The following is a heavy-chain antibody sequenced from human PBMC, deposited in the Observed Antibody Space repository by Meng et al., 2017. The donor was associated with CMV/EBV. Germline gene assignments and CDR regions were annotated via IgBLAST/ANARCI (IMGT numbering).Heavy chain of an antibody. Sequence: GGSLRLSCAASGFTFSSDSMNWVRQAPGKGLEWVSSISSSSSYIYYADSVKGRFTISRDNAKNSLYLQMNSLRAEDTAVYYCARDRTIFGVRNYYYYGMDVWGQGTTVTVSS. D-gene: IGHD3-3*01. CDR1: GFTFSSDS. CDR2: ISSSSSYI. V-gene: IGHV3-21*01. J-gene: IGHJ6*02. CDR3: ARDRTIFGVRNYYYYGMDV.